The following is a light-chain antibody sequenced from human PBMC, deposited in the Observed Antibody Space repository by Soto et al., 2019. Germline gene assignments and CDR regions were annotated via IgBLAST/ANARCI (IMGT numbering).Light chain of an antibody. V-gene: IGKV4-1*01. CDR3: QQYYSTPQT. CDR1: HIVLYSSNNKNY. CDR2: WAS. J-gene: IGKJ1*01. Sequence: IVMTQSPDSLAVSLGERATMSCKSRHIVLYSSNNKNYLAWYQQKPGQPPKLLIYWASTRESGVPDRFSGSGSGTDFTLTISSLQAEDVAVYYCQQYYSTPQTFGQGTKVDIK.